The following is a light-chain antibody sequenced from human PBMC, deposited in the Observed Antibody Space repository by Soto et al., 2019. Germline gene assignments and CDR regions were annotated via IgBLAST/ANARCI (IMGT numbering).Light chain of an antibody. V-gene: IGKV3-15*01. CDR2: GPS. J-gene: IGKJ1*01. CDR3: HQYNDWPPA. Sequence: EIVVAQSPATLSVSPGERATLSCRASQSVSNNLAWYHQKPGQAPRLLIYGPSTRASGIPARFSGSGYGREFTLTISSLQSEDYGVYYCHQYNDWPPAFGQGTKV. CDR1: QSVSNN.